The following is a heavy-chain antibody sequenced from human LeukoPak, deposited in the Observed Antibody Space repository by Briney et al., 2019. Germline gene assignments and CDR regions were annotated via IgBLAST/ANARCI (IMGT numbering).Heavy chain of an antibody. Sequence: SSETLSLTCTVSGYSISSGYYWGWIRQPPGKGLEWIGSIYHSGSTYYNPSHKSRVTISVDTSKNQFSLKLSSVTAADTAVYYCARAGLGELSFDYWGQGTLVTVSS. CDR1: GYSISSGYY. D-gene: IGHD3-16*02. CDR3: ARAGLGELSFDY. J-gene: IGHJ4*02. CDR2: IYHSGST. V-gene: IGHV4-38-2*02.